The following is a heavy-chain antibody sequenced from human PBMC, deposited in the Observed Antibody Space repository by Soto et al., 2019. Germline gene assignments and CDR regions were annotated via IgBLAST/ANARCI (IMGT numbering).Heavy chain of an antibody. D-gene: IGHD1-26*01. CDR3: ARDYSGSYDY. V-gene: IGHV4-30-4*08. CDR2: IYYSGSS. Sequence: ASETLSLTCSVSGGSISGDYYWSWIRQSPEKGLEWIGYIYYSGSSYSNPALQSRLSMSLDTSKNQFSLKLSSVTAADTAVYYCARDYSGSYDYWGQGTLVTVSS. CDR1: GGSISGDYY. J-gene: IGHJ4*02.